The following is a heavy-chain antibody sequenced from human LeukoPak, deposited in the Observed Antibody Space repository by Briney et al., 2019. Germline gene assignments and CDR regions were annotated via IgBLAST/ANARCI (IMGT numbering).Heavy chain of an antibody. Sequence: GGSLRLSCVASGFTFSSYWMHWVRQAPGKGLVWVSRINSDGSSTSYADSVKGRFTISRDNAKNTLYLQMNSLRAEDTAVYYCARSIAANNWFDPWGQGTLVTVSS. J-gene: IGHJ5*02. CDR3: ARSIAANNWFDP. CDR2: INSDGSST. D-gene: IGHD6-6*01. CDR1: GFTFSSYW. V-gene: IGHV3-74*01.